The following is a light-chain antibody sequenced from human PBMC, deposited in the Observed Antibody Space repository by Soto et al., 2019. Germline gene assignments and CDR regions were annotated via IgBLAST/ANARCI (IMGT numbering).Light chain of an antibody. Sequence: EIVMTQSPVTLSVSPGERATLSCGASHSVSGNLAWFQQKPGQAPRLLIYSASTRATGFPARFSGSGSGTEFTLTISSLQSEDVAVYYCQQYNNWPWTFGQGTKVESK. CDR3: QQYNNWPWT. V-gene: IGKV3-15*01. CDR1: HSVSGN. J-gene: IGKJ1*01. CDR2: SAS.